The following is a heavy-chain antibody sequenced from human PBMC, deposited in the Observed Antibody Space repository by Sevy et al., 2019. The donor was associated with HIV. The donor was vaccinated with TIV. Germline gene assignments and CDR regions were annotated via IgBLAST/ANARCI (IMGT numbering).Heavy chain of an antibody. CDR3: TRSPPVRSGDDSLNWFDP. D-gene: IGHD5-12*01. CDR1: GGSISAYY. V-gene: IGHV4-59*01. J-gene: IGHJ5*02. CDR2: IYYTGST. Sequence: SETLSLTCTVSGGSISAYYWSWIRQPPGKALEYIGFIYYTGSTYYNPSLKNRVTISVDKSKNQFSLNLSSVTAGDTAVYYCTRSPPVRSGDDSLNWFDPWGQGTVVTVSS.